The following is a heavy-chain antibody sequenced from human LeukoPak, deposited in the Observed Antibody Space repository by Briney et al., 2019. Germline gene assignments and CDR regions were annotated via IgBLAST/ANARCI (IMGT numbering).Heavy chain of an antibody. Sequence: PGGSLRLSCSVSGITVSNYGMSWVRQAPGKGLEWVAGISDSGGGTKYADSVKGRFTISRDNPKNTLYLQMNSPRAEDTAVYFCAKRGVVIRVILVGFHKEAYYFDSWGQGALVTVSS. CDR2: ISDSGGGT. CDR1: GITVSNYG. D-gene: IGHD3-22*01. J-gene: IGHJ4*02. CDR3: AKRGVVIRVILVGFHKEAYYFDS. V-gene: IGHV3-23*01.